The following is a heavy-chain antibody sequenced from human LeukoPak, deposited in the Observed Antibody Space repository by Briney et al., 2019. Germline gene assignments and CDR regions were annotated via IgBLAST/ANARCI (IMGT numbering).Heavy chain of an antibody. CDR1: GFTFSSYG. Sequence: PGRPLRLSCAASGFTFSSYGMHWVRQAPGKGLEWVAVIWYDGSNKYYADSVKGRFTISSDNSKNTLYLQMNSLRAEDTAVYYCARRGINRASRDGYNLYYYYMDVWGKGTTVTVSS. D-gene: IGHD5-24*01. CDR3: ARRGINRASRDGYNLYYYYMDV. CDR2: IWYDGSNK. J-gene: IGHJ6*03. V-gene: IGHV3-33*01.